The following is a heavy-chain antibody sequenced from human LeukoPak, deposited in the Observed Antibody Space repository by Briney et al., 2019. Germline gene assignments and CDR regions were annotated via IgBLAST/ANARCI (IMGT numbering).Heavy chain of an antibody. D-gene: IGHD2-8*02. CDR1: RGRFRSYA. CDR2: IIPIFGTA. J-gene: IGHJ4*02. V-gene: IGHV1-69*05. Sequence: SSVQVSCKPSRGRFRSYAISWVRQAPGQGLEWMGRIIPIFGTANYAQQLQGRVTITTDESTSPAYLELSRLGSEGQAVYYLAGDGEAGGYFDYWGQGTLVTVSS. CDR3: AGDGEAGGYFDY.